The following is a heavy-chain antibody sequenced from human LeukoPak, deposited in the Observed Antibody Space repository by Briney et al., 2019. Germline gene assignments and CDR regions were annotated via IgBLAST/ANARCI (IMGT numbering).Heavy chain of an antibody. Sequence: GGSLRLSCEASGFTFSAYAMTWVRQAPGKGLEWVSSIGSDNKPHYSESVKGRFAISRDNSKSMLFLQLNSLRAEDTAVYYCARDPTTTVVTRSWFDPWGQGTLVTVSS. D-gene: IGHD4-23*01. CDR3: ARDPTTTVVTRSWFDP. CDR2: IGSDNKP. CDR1: GFTFSAYA. J-gene: IGHJ5*02. V-gene: IGHV3-23*01.